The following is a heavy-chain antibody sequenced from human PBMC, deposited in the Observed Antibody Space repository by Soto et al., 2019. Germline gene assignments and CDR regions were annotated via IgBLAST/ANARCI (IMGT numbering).Heavy chain of an antibody. CDR1: GGSIISYY. V-gene: IGHV4-59*08. CDR3: ARFGPIAAAGTALYYYMDV. Sequence: SETLSLTCTVSGGSIISYYWRWIRQRPGKGLEWIGYIYYSGSTNYNPSLKSRVTISVDTSKNQFSLKLSSVTAADTAVYYCARFGPIAAAGTALYYYMDVWGKGTTVT. J-gene: IGHJ6*03. CDR2: IYYSGST. D-gene: IGHD6-13*01.